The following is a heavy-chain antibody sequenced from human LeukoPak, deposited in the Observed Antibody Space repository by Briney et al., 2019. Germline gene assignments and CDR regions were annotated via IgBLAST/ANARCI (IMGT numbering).Heavy chain of an antibody. V-gene: IGHV3-11*04. D-gene: IGHD6-19*01. CDR2: ISSSGSTI. CDR1: GGSFSGYY. Sequence: LSLTCAVYGGSFSGYYWSWIRQPPGKGLEWVSYISSSGSTIYYADSVKGQFTISRDNVKNSLYLQMNSLRAEDTAVYYCAREMLAAVAAQSWGQGTLVTVSS. J-gene: IGHJ5*02. CDR3: AREMLAAVAAQS.